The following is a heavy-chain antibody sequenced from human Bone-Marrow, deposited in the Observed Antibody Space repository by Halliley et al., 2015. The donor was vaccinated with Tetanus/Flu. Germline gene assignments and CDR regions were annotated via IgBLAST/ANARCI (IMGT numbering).Heavy chain of an antibody. D-gene: IGHD3-3*01. CDR3: ARGGTIFGVVQNYYYAMDV. J-gene: IGHJ6*02. CDR1: GFNFSDYY. CDR2: ISRSGSII. Sequence: SLRLSCAASGFNFSDYYMSWIRQAPGKGLEWVSYISRSGSIIYNADSVKGRFTISRDNAKSSLFLQMNSLRAEDTAVYYCARGGTIFGVVQNYYYAMDVWGQGTTVTVSS. V-gene: IGHV3-11*01.